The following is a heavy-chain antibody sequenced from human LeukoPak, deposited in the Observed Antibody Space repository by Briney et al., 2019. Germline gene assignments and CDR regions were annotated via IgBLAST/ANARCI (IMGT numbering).Heavy chain of an antibody. Sequence: PSETLSLTCTVSSGSISSGFYYWSWIRQPAGKGLEWIGRIYTSGTTNYNPSLKSRVTISIHMSKNQFSLELSSVTAADTAVYYCASSEWELRGMALDYRGQGTLVTVSS. CDR1: SGSISSGFYY. CDR2: IYTSGTT. V-gene: IGHV4-61*02. J-gene: IGHJ4*02. CDR3: ASSEWELRGMALDY. D-gene: IGHD1-26*01.